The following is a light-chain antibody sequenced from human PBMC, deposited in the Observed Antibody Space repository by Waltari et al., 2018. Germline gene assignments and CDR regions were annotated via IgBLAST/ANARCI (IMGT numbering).Light chain of an antibody. CDR1: QSVSSSY. J-gene: IGKJ1*01. V-gene: IGKV3D-15*01. CDR3: QQFNDWPRT. CDR2: GAS. Sequence: EIVLTQSPGTLSLSPGDRATLSCRASQSVSSSYLAWYQQKPGQAPRLLIYGASSRATGIPARFSGSGSGTEFTLTISSLQSEDFAVYYCQQFNDWPRTFGHGTKVEIK.